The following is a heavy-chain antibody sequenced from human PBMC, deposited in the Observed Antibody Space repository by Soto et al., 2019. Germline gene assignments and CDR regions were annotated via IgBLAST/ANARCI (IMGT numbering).Heavy chain of an antibody. CDR3: ARPNIAVAGIDYYYGMDV. Sequence: GGSLRLSCAASGFTFSSYGMHWVRQAPGKGLEWEAVIWYDGSNKYYADSVKGRFTISRDNSKNTLYLQMNSLRAEDTAVYYCARPNIAVAGIDYYYGMDVWGQGTTVTVSS. J-gene: IGHJ6*02. CDR1: GFTFSSYG. D-gene: IGHD6-19*01. V-gene: IGHV3-33*01. CDR2: IWYDGSNK.